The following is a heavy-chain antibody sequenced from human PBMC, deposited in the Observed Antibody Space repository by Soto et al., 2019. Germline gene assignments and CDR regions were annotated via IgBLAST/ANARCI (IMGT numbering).Heavy chain of an antibody. D-gene: IGHD6-13*01. V-gene: IGHV3-23*01. Sequence: PGGSLRHSCAASGFTFSSYAMSWVRQAPGKGLEWVSAISGSGGSTYYADSVKGRFTISRDNSKNTLYLQMNSLRAEDTAVYYCAKDHEQQLFLWFDPWGQGTLVTVSS. CDR3: AKDHEQQLFLWFDP. CDR1: GFTFSSYA. J-gene: IGHJ5*02. CDR2: ISGSGGST.